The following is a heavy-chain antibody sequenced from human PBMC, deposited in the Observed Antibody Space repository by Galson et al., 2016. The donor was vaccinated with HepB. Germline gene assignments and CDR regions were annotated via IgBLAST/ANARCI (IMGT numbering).Heavy chain of an antibody. Sequence: TLSLTCTVSGVSISSGGYYWSWIRQHPGKGLEWIGYIYYSGSTFYNPSLKSRVTISVDTSKNQFSLKLNSVTAADTAVYYCAREIAVAGHLDYWGQGTLVTVSS. J-gene: IGHJ4*02. D-gene: IGHD6-19*01. CDR2: IYYSGST. V-gene: IGHV4-31*03. CDR1: GVSISSGGYY. CDR3: AREIAVAGHLDY.